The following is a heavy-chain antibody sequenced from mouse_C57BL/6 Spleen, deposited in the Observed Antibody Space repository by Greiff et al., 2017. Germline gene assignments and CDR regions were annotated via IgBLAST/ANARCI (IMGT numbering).Heavy chain of an antibody. V-gene: IGHV1-18*01. CDR3: ARHGYYEEYYFDY. CDR1: GYTFTDYN. J-gene: IGHJ2*01. D-gene: IGHD2-3*01. CDR2: INPNNGGT. Sequence: VQLQQSGPELVKPGASVKIPCKASGYTFTDYNMDWVKQSHGKSLEWIGDINPNNGGTIYHQKFKGKATLTVDKSSSTAYMELRSLTSEDTAVYYGARHGYYEEYYFDYWGQGTTLTVSS.